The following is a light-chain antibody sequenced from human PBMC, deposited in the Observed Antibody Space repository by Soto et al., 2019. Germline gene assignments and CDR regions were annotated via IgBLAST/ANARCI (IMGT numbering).Light chain of an antibody. CDR2: GAS. CDR3: QQRGNWPPT. J-gene: IGKJ4*01. Sequence: EIVVTQSPGTLSLSPGERATLSCRASQSVSSNYLAWYQQKFGQAPRLLIYGASSRATGIPDRFSGSGSGTDFTLTISSLEPEDFAVYFCQQRGNWPPTFGGGTKVDIK. CDR1: QSVSSNY. V-gene: IGKV3D-20*02.